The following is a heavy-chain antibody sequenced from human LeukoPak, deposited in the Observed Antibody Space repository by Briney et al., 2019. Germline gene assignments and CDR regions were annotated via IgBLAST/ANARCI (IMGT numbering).Heavy chain of an antibody. D-gene: IGHD5-18*01. V-gene: IGHV3-74*01. CDR2: INTDGSST. J-gene: IGHJ4*02. CDR1: GFTFSHFG. Sequence: PGTSLRLSCEASGFTFSHFGMHWVRQAPGKGLVWVSRINTDGSSTAYADSVKGRFTISRDNAKNTLYLQMNSLRAEDTAVYYCARDGGYTYGYFDYWGQGTLVTVSS. CDR3: ARDGGYTYGYFDY.